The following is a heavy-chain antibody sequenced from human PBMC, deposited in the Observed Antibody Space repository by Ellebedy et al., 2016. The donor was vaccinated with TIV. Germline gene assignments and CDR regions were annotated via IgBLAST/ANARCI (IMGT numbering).Heavy chain of an antibody. V-gene: IGHV3-30-3*01. Sequence: GESLKISCAASGFTFSTYAVHWARQAPDKGLEWVAVISSDGSSKYYADSVKGRFTMSRDNSKNTLYLQMNSLRPEDTAVYYCARGGLYGTSVEGFDYWGQGTLVTVSS. CDR1: GFTFSTYA. CDR2: ISSDGSSK. D-gene: IGHD4-17*01. CDR3: ARGGLYGTSVEGFDY. J-gene: IGHJ4*02.